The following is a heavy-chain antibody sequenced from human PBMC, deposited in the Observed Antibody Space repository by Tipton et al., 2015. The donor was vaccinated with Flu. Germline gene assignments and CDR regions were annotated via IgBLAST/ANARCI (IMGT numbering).Heavy chain of an antibody. V-gene: IGHV4-59*08. CDR3: AGSGGQTGLS. Sequence: TLSLTCTVSGGSISSYYRSWIRQPPGKGLEWIGYIFYTGSTNYNPSLKSQVSISVATSKSHFSLRLNSVTAADTAIYYCAGSGGQTGLSWGQGNMVTLSS. CDR1: GGSISSYY. D-gene: IGHD1-14*01. J-gene: IGHJ3*01. CDR2: IFYTGST.